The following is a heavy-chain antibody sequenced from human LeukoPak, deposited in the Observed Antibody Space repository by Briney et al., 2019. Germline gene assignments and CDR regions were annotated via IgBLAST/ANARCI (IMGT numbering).Heavy chain of an antibody. CDR1: GGSITGYS. V-gene: IGHV4-59*01. D-gene: IGHD6-13*01. Sequence: SETLSLTCSVSGGSITGYSWSWIRQTPGKGLEWIGYIYYNGDTHYNPSLNSRLSMSVDTPNKQFSLNLRSVTAADTAVYYCARSGAAAGIFYFDYWGQGTLVTVSS. CDR2: IYYNGDT. J-gene: IGHJ4*02. CDR3: ARSGAAAGIFYFDY.